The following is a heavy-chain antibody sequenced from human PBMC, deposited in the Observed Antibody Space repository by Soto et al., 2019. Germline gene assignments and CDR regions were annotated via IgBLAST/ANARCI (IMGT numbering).Heavy chain of an antibody. V-gene: IGHV3-53*01. D-gene: IGHD3-10*01. Sequence: PGGSLRLSCAASGFTVSSNYMSWVRQALGKGLEWVSVIYSGGSTYYADSVKGRFTISRDNSKNTLYLQMNSLRAEDTAVYYCARDGRDRFGDTHGMDVWGQGTTVTVSS. CDR1: GFTVSSNY. J-gene: IGHJ6*02. CDR3: ARDGRDRFGDTHGMDV. CDR2: IYSGGST.